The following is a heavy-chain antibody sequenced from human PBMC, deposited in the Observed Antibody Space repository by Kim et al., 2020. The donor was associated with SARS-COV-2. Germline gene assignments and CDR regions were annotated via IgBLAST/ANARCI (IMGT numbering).Heavy chain of an antibody. CDR2: ISSSSTI. J-gene: IGHJ4*02. CDR1: GFTFSSYS. V-gene: IGHV3-48*02. D-gene: IGHD3-10*01. CDR3: AREGGSGSGAFGY. Sequence: GGSLRLSCAASGFTFSSYSMNWVRQAPGKGLEWVSYISSSSTIYYADSVKGRFTISRDNAKNSLYLQMNSLRDEDTAVYYCAREGGSGSGAFGYWGQGTLVTVSS.